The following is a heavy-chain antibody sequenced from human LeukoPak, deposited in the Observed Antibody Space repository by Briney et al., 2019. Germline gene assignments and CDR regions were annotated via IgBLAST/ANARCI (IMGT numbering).Heavy chain of an antibody. J-gene: IGHJ6*03. CDR3: ARASFGGYYDSSGYLYYYYYYMDV. D-gene: IGHD3-22*01. CDR2: IYYSGST. V-gene: IGHV4-59*01. CDR1: GGSISSYY. Sequence: SETLSLTCTVSGGSISSYYWGWIRQPPGKGLEWIGYIYYSGSTNYNPSLKSRVTISVDTSKNQFSLKLSSVTAADTAVYYCARASFGGYYDSSGYLYYYYYYMDVWGKGTTVTVSS.